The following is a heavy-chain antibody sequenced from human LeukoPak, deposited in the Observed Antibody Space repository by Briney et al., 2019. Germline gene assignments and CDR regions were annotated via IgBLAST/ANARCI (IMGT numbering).Heavy chain of an antibody. CDR3: ARGVGATGNWFDP. J-gene: IGHJ5*02. Sequence: GASVKVSCKASGYTFTGYYMHWVRQAPGQGLEWMGWINPNSGGTNYAQKFQGRVTMTRDTSISTAYMELSRLRSDGTAVYYCARGVGATGNWFDPWGQGTLVTVSS. CDR1: GYTFTGYY. D-gene: IGHD1-26*01. CDR2: INPNSGGT. V-gene: IGHV1-2*02.